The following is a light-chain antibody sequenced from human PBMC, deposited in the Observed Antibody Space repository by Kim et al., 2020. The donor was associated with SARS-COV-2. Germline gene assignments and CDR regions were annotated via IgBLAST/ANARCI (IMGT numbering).Light chain of an antibody. V-gene: IGLV1-44*01. CDR2: SND. J-gene: IGLJ3*02. CDR3: AVWHDSLYGV. Sequence: PGPRVTISCSGGGSNIGSKTVDWYQQLPGAAPKLLIYSNDQRPSGVPDRFSGSKSGTSASLAISGLQSEDEGDYYCAVWHDSLYGVFGGGTKLTVL. CDR1: GSNIGSKT.